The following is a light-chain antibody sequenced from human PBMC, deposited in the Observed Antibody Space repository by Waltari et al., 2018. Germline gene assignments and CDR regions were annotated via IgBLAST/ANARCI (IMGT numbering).Light chain of an antibody. Sequence: ELVLTQSPATLSLSPGERATLSCRASQSVSSYLAWYQQKPGQAPRLLIYDASNRATGIPARFSGSGSGTYFTLTISSLEPEDFAVYYCQHRGTFGQGTRVEIK. CDR3: QHRGT. V-gene: IGKV3-11*01. CDR1: QSVSSY. J-gene: IGKJ1*01. CDR2: DAS.